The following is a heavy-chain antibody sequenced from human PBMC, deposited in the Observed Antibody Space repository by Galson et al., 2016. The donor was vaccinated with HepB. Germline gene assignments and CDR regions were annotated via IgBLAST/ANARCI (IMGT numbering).Heavy chain of an antibody. CDR3: AKDRYTVTTLFDF. J-gene: IGHJ4*02. CDR1: GFTFRSCA. D-gene: IGHD4-17*01. CDR2: CSGSGGDT. Sequence: SLRLSCAASGFTFRSCAMSWVRQAPGKGLEWVSGCSGSGGDTLYADSVKGRFTISRDNSKNTQYLQMNSLRVEDTAVYYCAKDRYTVTTLFDFWGQGTLVTVSS. V-gene: IGHV3-23*01.